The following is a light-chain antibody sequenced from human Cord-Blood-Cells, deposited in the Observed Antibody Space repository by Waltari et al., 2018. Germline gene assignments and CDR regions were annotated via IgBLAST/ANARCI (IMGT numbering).Light chain of an antibody. V-gene: IGKV3-20*01. CDR3: QQYGSXYT. CDR1: QSVSVSY. J-gene: IGKJ2*01. CDR2: GAS. Sequence: EIVLTQSPGTLSLSPGERAXXACRASQSVSVSYFAWYQQKPGPAPGLLIYGASSSATGIPGRFSGSGSGTDFTLTISRLEPEDFAVYYCQQYGSXYTFGXGTKLEIK.